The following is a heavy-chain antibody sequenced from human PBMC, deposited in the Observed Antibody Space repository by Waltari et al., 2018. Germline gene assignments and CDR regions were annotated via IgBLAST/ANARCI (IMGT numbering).Heavy chain of an antibody. J-gene: IGHJ5*02. D-gene: IGHD3-10*01. CDR3: ARGIILWFRELNWFDP. CDR2: SNHSGST. Sequence: QVQLQQWGAGLLKPSETLSLTCAVYGGSFSGYYWSWIRQPPGKGLEWIGESNHSGSTNYNPSLKRRVTISVDTSKNQFSLKLSSVTAADTAVYYCARGIILWFRELNWFDPWGQGTLVTVSS. V-gene: IGHV4-34*01. CDR1: GGSFSGYY.